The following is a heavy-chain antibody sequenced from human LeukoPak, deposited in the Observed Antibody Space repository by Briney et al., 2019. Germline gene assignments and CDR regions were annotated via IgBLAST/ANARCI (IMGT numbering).Heavy chain of an antibody. J-gene: IGHJ4*02. CDR1: GGSFSGYY. CDR2: INHSGST. CDR3: ARLRYSSSWALHYFDY. Sequence: SETLSLTCAVYGGSFSGYYWSWIRQPPGKGLEWIGEINHSGSTNYNPSLKSRVTISVDTSKNQFSLKLSSVTAADTAVYYCARLRYSSSWALHYFDYWGQGTLVTVSS. V-gene: IGHV4-34*01. D-gene: IGHD6-13*01.